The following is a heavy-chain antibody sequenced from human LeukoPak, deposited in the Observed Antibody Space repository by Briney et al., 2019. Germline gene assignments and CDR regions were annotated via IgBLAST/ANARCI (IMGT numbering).Heavy chain of an antibody. CDR2: ISYDGSNK. D-gene: IGHD3-9*01. CDR1: GFIFSSYD. J-gene: IGHJ3*02. Sequence: GGSLRLSCAASGFIFSSYDMHWVRQAPGKGLEWVAVISYDGSNKYYADSVKGRFTISRDNSKSTLYMQMNSLRPEDTAVYYCARDTYDILTGYYKWAFDIWGQGTMVTVSS. V-gene: IGHV3-30-3*01. CDR3: ARDTYDILTGYYKWAFDI.